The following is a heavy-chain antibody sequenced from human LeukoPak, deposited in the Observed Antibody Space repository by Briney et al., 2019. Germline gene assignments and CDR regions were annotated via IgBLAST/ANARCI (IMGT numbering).Heavy chain of an antibody. D-gene: IGHD5-18*01. CDR1: GGSISSGSYY. J-gene: IGHJ4*02. V-gene: IGHV4-61*10. CDR3: ARDPPAMGFRY. Sequence: SQTLSLTCTVSGGSISSGSYYWSWIRQPAGKGLEWIGYIYYSGSTNYNPSLKSRVTISVDTSKNQFSLKLSSVTAADTAVYYCARDPPAMGFRYWGQGTLVTVSS. CDR2: IYYSGST.